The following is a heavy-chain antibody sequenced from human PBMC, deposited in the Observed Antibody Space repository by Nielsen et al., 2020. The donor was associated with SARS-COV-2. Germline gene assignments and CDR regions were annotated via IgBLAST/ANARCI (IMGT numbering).Heavy chain of an antibody. Sequence: GESLKIFRAASGFTFSSYAMHWVRQAPGKGLEWVAVISYDGSNKYYADSVKGRFTISRDNSKNTLYLQMNSLRAEDTAVYYCARDGGRRTMFGVNHRVRKDAFDIWGQGTMVTVSS. D-gene: IGHD3-3*01. CDR2: ISYDGSNK. V-gene: IGHV3-30-3*01. CDR1: GFTFSSYA. J-gene: IGHJ3*02. CDR3: ARDGGRRTMFGVNHRVRKDAFDI.